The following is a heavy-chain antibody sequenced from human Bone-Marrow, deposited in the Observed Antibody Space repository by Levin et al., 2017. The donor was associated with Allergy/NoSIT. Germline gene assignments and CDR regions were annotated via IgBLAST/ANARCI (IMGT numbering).Heavy chain of an antibody. V-gene: IGHV3-23*01. CDR1: GFTFSSYA. J-gene: IGHJ4*02. CDR2: ISGSGGST. Sequence: GGSLRLSCAASGFTFSSYAMSWVRQAPGKGLEWVSAISGSGGSTYYADSVKGRFTISRDNSKNTLYLQMNSLRAEDTAVYYCAKDPSYYYDSRGYYDYWGQGTLVTVSA. CDR3: AKDPSYYYDSRGYYDY. D-gene: IGHD3-22*01.